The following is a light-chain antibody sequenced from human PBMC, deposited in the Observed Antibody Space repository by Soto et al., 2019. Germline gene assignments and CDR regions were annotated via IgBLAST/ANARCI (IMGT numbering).Light chain of an antibody. CDR2: AAS. CDR3: QKYNSAPYT. J-gene: IGKJ2*01. Sequence: DIQMTQSPSSLSASVGDRVTITCRASQGVRNFLAWYQQKPGKVPKLLMYAASTLQSGVPSRFSGSGSGTDFTLTISSLQPEDVATYYCQKYNSAPYTCGQGTMLEIK. CDR1: QGVRNF. V-gene: IGKV1-27*01.